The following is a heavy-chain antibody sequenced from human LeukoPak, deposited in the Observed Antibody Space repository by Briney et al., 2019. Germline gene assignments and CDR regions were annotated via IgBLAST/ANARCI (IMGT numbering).Heavy chain of an antibody. V-gene: IGHV1-18*01. CDR1: GYTFTSYG. CDR2: ISAYNGNT. J-gene: IGHJ4*02. CDR3: ARVPPGPQYNWNYAALDY. D-gene: IGHD1-7*01. Sequence: GASVKVSCKASGYTFTSYGISWVRQAPGQGLEWMGWISAYNGNTNYAQKLQGRVTMTTDTSTSTAYMELRSLRSDDTAVYYCARVPPGPQYNWNYAALDYWGQGTLVTVSS.